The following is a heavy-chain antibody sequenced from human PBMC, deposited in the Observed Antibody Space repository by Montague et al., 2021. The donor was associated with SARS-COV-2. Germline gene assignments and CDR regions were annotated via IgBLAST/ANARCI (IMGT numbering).Heavy chain of an antibody. CDR2: IHGRGDGT. CDR1: GFTFSTYG. J-gene: IGHJ6*02. V-gene: IGHV3-23*01. D-gene: IGHD6-19*01. Sequence: SLRLSCAASGFTFSTYGMYWVRQPPGKGLEWVSEIHGRGDGTYYADSVKGRFTISRDNAKNSLYLQMNSLRAEDTAVYYCARGSTGWYAIFGHYGMDVWGQGTTVTVSS. CDR3: ARGSTGWYAIFGHYGMDV.